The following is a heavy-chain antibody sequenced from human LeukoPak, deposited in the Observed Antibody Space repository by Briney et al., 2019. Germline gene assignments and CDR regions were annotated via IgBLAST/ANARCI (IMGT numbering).Heavy chain of an antibody. CDR3: AREEWELRLGAFDI. V-gene: IGHV4-30-4*08. Sequence: SETLSLTCTVSGGSISSGDYYWSWIRQPPGKGLEWIGYIYYSGGTYYNPSLKSRVTISVDTSKNQFSLKLSSVTAADTAVYYCAREEWELRLGAFDIWGQGTMVTVSS. J-gene: IGHJ3*02. D-gene: IGHD1-26*01. CDR1: GGSISSGDYY. CDR2: IYYSGGT.